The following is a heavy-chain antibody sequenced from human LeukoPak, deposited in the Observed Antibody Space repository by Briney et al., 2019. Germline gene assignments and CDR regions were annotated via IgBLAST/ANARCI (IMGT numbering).Heavy chain of an antibody. Sequence: GGSLRLSCAASGFTFSSYAMSWVRQAPGKGLEWVSAISGSGGSTYYADSVKGRFTISRDNSKNTLYLQMNSLRAEDTAVYYCAKRLTPSHIIVTGKADYWGQATLVTFS. CDR1: GFTFSSYA. D-gene: IGHD2-21*02. CDR3: AKRLTPSHIIVTGKADY. J-gene: IGHJ4*02. CDR2: ISGSGGST. V-gene: IGHV3-23*01.